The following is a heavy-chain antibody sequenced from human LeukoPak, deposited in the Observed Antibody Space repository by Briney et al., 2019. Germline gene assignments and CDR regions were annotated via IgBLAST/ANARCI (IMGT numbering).Heavy chain of an antibody. CDR1: GGSISSGDYY. J-gene: IGHJ3*02. V-gene: IGHV4-30-4*01. CDR2: IYYSGCT. CDR3: ARFNVWVAAFDI. Sequence: PSETLSLTCTVSGGSISSGDYYWSWIRQPPGKGLEWIGYIYYSGCTYYNPSLKSRVTISVDTSKNQFSLKLSSVTAADTAVHYCARFNVWVAAFDIWGQGTMVTVSS. D-gene: IGHD2-15*01.